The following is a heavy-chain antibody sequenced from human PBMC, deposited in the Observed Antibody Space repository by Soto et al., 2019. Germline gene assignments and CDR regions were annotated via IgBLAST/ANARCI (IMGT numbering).Heavy chain of an antibody. J-gene: IGHJ3*02. V-gene: IGHV1-3*01. Sequence: QAQLVQSGAEVKKPGASVKVSCKASGYTITNYAIHWVRQAPGQVLEWMGWINAGNGNTKYSQNFQGRVTITRDTSARTAYLELSSLRSEDTSVYFCARSDMTVAAAFNIWGQGTKVTVSS. CDR3: ARSDMTVAAAFNI. D-gene: IGHD6-19*01. CDR1: GYTITNYA. CDR2: INAGNGNT.